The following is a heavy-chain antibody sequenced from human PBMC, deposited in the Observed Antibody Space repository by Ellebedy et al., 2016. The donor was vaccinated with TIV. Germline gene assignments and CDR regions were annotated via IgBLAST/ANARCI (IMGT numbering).Heavy chain of an antibody. CDR3: ARGRERLGYYGMDV. V-gene: IGHV3-23*01. CDR1: GFTFGFSFSRYA. Sequence: GESLKISCAASGFTFGFSFSRYAMSWVRQAPGKGLEWVSGISGSGGSTYYADSVKGRFTISRDNAKNTLYLEMNSLRAEDTAVYYCARGRERLGYYGMDVWGQGTTVTVSS. J-gene: IGHJ6*02. D-gene: IGHD6-25*01. CDR2: ISGSGGST.